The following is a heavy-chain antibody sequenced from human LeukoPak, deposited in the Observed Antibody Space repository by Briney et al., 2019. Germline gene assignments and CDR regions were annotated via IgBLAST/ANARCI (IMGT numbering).Heavy chain of an antibody. V-gene: IGHV4-4*07. Sequence: SETLSLTCTVSGGSISSYYWSWIRQPAGKGLEWIGRIYTSGSTNYNPSLKSRVTMSVDTSKNQFSLKLTSVTAADTAVYYCARHRDVSSDLFDLWGLGTLVTVSS. CDR1: GGSISSYY. J-gene: IGHJ2*01. CDR2: IYTSGST. D-gene: IGHD6-19*01. CDR3: ARHRDVSSDLFDL.